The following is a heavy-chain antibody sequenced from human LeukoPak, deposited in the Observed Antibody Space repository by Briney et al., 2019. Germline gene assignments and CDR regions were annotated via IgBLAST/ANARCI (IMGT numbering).Heavy chain of an antibody. CDR1: GYTFTSYG. J-gene: IGHJ3*02. D-gene: IGHD3-16*02. V-gene: IGHV1-69*13. CDR3: ARESSSQELGYRYNHDAFDI. Sequence: ASVKVSCKASGYTFTSYGISWVRQAPGQGLEWMGGIIPIFGTANYAQKFQGRVTITADESTSTAYMELSRLRSDDTAVYYCARESSSQELGYRYNHDAFDIWGQGTMVTVSS. CDR2: IIPIFGTA.